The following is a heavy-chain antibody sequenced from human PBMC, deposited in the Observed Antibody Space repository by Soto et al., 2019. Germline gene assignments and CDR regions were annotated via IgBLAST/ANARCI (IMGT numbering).Heavy chain of an antibody. V-gene: IGHV1-69*01. CDR1: GGTFSSYA. J-gene: IGHJ4*02. CDR2: IIPIFGTA. Sequence: QVQLVQSGAEVKKPGSSVKVSCKASGGTFSSYAISWVRQAPGQGLEWMGGIIPIFGTANYAQKFQGRVTITADESTSTAYMERSSLRSEDTAVYYCARDHRYYGSGSYYFDYWGQGTLVTVSS. CDR3: ARDHRYYGSGSYYFDY. D-gene: IGHD3-10*01.